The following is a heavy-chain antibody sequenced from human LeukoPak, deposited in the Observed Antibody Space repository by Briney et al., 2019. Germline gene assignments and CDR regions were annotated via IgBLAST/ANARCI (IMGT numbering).Heavy chain of an antibody. CDR3: ARRPPRYAFDI. J-gene: IGHJ3*02. CDR2: IHSSGST. Sequence: SETLSLTCTVSGGSISSFYWSWIRQPPGKGLEWIGYIHSSGSTNYNPSLKSRVTFSVDTSKNQFSLKLSSVAAADAAVYYCARRPPRYAFDIWGQGTMVTVSS. V-gene: IGHV4-59*08. CDR1: GGSISSFY.